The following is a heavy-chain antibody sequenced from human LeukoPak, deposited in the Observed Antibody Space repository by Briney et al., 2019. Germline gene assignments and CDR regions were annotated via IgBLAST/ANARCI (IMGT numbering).Heavy chain of an antibody. J-gene: IGHJ4*02. D-gene: IGHD3-10*01. Sequence: SETLSLTCTVSGGSISSYYWSWIRQPPGKGLEWIGSIYYSGSTYYNPSLKSRVTISVDTSKIQFSLTLSPVTAADTAVYYCAREGLLWFGELLWGQGTLVTVSS. CDR2: IYYSGST. V-gene: IGHV4-59*12. CDR1: GGSISSYY. CDR3: AREGLLWFGELL.